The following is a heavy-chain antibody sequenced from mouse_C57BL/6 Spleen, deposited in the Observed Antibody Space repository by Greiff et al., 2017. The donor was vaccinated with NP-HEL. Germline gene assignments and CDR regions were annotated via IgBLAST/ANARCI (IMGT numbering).Heavy chain of an antibody. CDR3: ARRGYYGSSYAMDY. CDR2: IDPSDSYT. CDR1: GYTFTSYW. D-gene: IGHD1-1*01. J-gene: IGHJ4*01. Sequence: VQLQQPGAELVKPGASVKLSCKASGYTFTSYWMQWVKQRPGQGLEWIGEIDPSDSYTNYNQKFKGKATLTVDTSSSTAYMQLSSLTSEDSAVYYCARRGYYGSSYAMDYWGQGTSVTVSS. V-gene: IGHV1-50*01.